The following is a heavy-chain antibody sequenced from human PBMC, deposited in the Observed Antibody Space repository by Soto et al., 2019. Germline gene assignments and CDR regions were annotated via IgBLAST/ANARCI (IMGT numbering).Heavy chain of an antibody. CDR3: AKTTTEGAEEYRGRYYFFGMDV. V-gene: IGHV3-30*18. D-gene: IGHD4-17*01. CDR2: ISYDGKNK. Sequence: QLQLVESGGGVVQPGRSLRLSCAASGFIFSDFGMHWVRQAPGKGLDWVAFISYDGKNKYHVESVKGRFTVSRDNSKNTLYLQMDSLRAEDTAVYYCAKTTTEGAEEYRGRYYFFGMDVWGQGSTVTVSS. J-gene: IGHJ6*02. CDR1: GFIFSDFG.